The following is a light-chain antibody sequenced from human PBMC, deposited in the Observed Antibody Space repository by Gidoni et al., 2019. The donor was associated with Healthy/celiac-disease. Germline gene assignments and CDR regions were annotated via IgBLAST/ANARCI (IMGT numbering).Light chain of an antibody. J-gene: IGKJ4*01. Sequence: IVLTQSPLSLPVTPGEPASISCRSSQSLLHSNGYNYLDWYLQKPGQSPQLLIYLCSNRASGVPDRFSGSGSGTDFTLKISRVEAEDVGVYYCMQALQTLLTFGGGTKVEIK. CDR2: LCS. CDR1: QSLLHSNGYNY. CDR3: MQALQTLLT. V-gene: IGKV2-28*01.